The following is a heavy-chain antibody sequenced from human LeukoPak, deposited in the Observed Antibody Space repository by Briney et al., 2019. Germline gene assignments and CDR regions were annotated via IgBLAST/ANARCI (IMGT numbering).Heavy chain of an antibody. Sequence: GGSLRLSCAASGFTFNSYELYWVPQAPGKGLEWVANIKQDGSATSYAGSVKGRFTISRDNAKNSVYLQMNSLSAEDTAVYYCARWVGDSSGWALDHWGQGTLVTVSS. CDR2: IKQDGSAT. J-gene: IGHJ5*02. V-gene: IGHV3-7*01. CDR1: GFTFNSYE. D-gene: IGHD3-22*01. CDR3: ARWVGDSSGWALDH.